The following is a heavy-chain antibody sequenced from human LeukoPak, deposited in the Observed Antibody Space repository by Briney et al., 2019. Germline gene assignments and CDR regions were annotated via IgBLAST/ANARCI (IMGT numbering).Heavy chain of an antibody. J-gene: IGHJ4*02. V-gene: IGHV4-59*01. CDR1: GDSISTYH. D-gene: IGHD5-18*01. CDR2: MQSTGNS. Sequence: SETLSLTCSVSGDSISTYHWNWIRKPPGKGLEWIAYMQSTGNSKYNPSLKRRATISVDTSKNQVVLNLSSVTAADTAVYYCARDKRHSYGRYFAHWGQGMLVTVSS. CDR3: ARDKRHSYGRYFAH.